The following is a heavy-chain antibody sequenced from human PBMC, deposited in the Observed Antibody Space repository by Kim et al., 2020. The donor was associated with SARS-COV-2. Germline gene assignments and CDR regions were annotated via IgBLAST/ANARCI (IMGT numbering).Heavy chain of an antibody. CDR3: AKGIAAAGTGYGLDV. D-gene: IGHD6-13*01. V-gene: IGHV3-23*01. CDR2: ISGSGGST. CDR1: GFTFSDYA. J-gene: IGHJ6*02. Sequence: GGSLRLSCAASGFTFSDYAMSWVRQAPGKGLEWVSAISGSGGSTYYADSVKGRFIISRDNSKNTLYLQMNSLRAEDTAGYYCAKGIAAAGTGYGLDVWGQGTTATVSS.